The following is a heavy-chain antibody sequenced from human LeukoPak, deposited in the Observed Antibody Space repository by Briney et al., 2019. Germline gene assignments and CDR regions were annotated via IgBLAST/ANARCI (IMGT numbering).Heavy chain of an antibody. CDR3: VRGHLVGGWFKYDAFDI. CDR1: GGSISSYY. Sequence: SETLSLTCTVSGGSISSYYWSWIRQPAGKGLEWIGRIYHSGSTNYSPSLKSRVTISLGTSKKHFSLKLNSVTAADTAVYYCVRGHLVGGWFKYDAFDIWGQGTMVTVSS. V-gene: IGHV4-4*07. J-gene: IGHJ3*02. CDR2: IYHSGST. D-gene: IGHD6-19*01.